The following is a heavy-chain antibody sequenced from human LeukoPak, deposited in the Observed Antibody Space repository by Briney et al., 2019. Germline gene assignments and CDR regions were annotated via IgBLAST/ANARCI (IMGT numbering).Heavy chain of an antibody. V-gene: IGHV3-64*02. Sequence: AGGSLRLSCAASGFTFSSYSMHWVRQAPGKGPEFVSVIGGGGVTTFYADSAKDRFTISRDNSKNTLYLEMGSLRAEDMAVYYCAREGGGSGLWYYDLWGRGTLVTVSS. CDR1: GFTFSSYS. D-gene: IGHD1-26*01. CDR3: AREGGGSGLWYYDL. CDR2: IGGGGVTT. J-gene: IGHJ2*01.